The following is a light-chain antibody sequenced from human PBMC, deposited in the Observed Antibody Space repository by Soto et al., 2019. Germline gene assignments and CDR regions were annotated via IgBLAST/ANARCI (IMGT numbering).Light chain of an antibody. CDR3: QQYNSLSPLT. CDR1: QSIRSW. Sequence: DIQMTQSPSTLSASVGDRVTITCRASQSIRSWLAWYQQKPGKAPKLLIYKASSLESGVPSRFSGSGSGTEFTLTISSLQPDDFATYYCQQYNSLSPLTFGGGTKVDIK. J-gene: IGKJ4*01. CDR2: KAS. V-gene: IGKV1-5*03.